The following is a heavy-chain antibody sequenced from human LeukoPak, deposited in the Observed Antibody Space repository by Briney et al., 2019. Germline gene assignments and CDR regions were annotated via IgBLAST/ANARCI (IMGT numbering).Heavy chain of an antibody. CDR3: ARARGSFSYFFDY. CDR2: IWYDASKQ. V-gene: IGHV3-33*01. CDR1: GFTFSTYA. J-gene: IGHJ4*02. D-gene: IGHD1-26*01. Sequence: GGSLRLSCAASGFTFSTYAMHWVCQAPGKGLEWVAIIWYDASKQYYADSVNGRFTISRDNSKNTLYLQMNSLRAEDTAVYYCARARGSFSYFFDYWGQGTLVTVSS.